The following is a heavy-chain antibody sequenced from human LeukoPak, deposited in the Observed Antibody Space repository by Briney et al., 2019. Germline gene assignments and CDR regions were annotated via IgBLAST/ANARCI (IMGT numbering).Heavy chain of an antibody. CDR1: GFTFSSYS. J-gene: IGHJ6*03. Sequence: GGSLRLSCAASGFTFSSYSMNWVRQAPGKGLEWVSSISSSSSYIYYADSVKGRFTISRDNAKNSLYLQMNSLRAEDTAVYYCARSGFMVRGVMSYYYMDVWGKGTTVTISS. CDR3: ARSGFMVRGVMSYYYMDV. D-gene: IGHD3-10*01. CDR2: ISSSSSYI. V-gene: IGHV3-21*01.